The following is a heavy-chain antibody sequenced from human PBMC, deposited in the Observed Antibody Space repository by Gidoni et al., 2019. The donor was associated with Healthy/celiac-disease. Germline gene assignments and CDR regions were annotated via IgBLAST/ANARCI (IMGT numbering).Heavy chain of an antibody. CDR2: ISGSGGST. CDR3: AKAGILRLAVADLRGYFDY. D-gene: IGHD6-19*01. Sequence: EVQLLESGGGLVQPGGSLRLSCAASGFTFSSYAMSWVRQAPGKGLGWVSAISGSGGSTYYADSVKGRFTISRDNSKNTLYLQMNSLRAEDTAVYYCAKAGILRLAVADLRGYFDYWGQGTLVTVSS. J-gene: IGHJ4*02. CDR1: GFTFSSYA. V-gene: IGHV3-23*01.